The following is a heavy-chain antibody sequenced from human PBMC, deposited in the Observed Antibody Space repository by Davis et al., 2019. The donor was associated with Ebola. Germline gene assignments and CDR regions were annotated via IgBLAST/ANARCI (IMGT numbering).Heavy chain of an antibody. CDR2: IYHSGST. CDR3: ARVRCSSTSCPENWGDNWFDP. Sequence: PSETLSLTCAVSGGSISSGGYSWSWIRQPPGKGLEWIGYIYHSGSTYYNPSLKSRVTISVDRSKNQFSLKLSSVTAADTAVYYCARVRCSSTSCPENWGDNWFDPWGQGTLVTVSS. J-gene: IGHJ5*02. CDR1: GGSISSGGYS. D-gene: IGHD2-2*01. V-gene: IGHV4-30-2*01.